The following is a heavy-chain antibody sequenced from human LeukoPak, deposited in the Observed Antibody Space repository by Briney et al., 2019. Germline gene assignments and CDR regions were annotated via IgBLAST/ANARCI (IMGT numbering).Heavy chain of an antibody. CDR2: ISGSGGST. CDR3: AKNRNYYDSSGYYYVPPRIDY. D-gene: IGHD3-22*01. J-gene: IGHJ4*02. CDR1: GFTFSSYA. V-gene: IGHV3-23*01. Sequence: PGGSLRLSCAASGFTFSSYAMSWVRQAPGKGLEWVSAISGSGGSTYYADSVKGRFTISRDNSKNTLYLQMNSLRAEDTAVYYCAKNRNYYDSSGYYYVPPRIDYWGQGTLVTVSS.